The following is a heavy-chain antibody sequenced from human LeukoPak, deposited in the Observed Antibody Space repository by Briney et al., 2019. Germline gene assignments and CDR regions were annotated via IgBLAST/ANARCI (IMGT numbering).Heavy chain of an antibody. CDR3: ARVTGYMIEDYFDY. CDR2: IYSRGST. Sequence: SETLSLTCIVSGGSISSSNYYWGWIRQSPGKGLEWIGSIYSRGSTYYNPSLKSRVTISVDTSKNQFSLRLRSVTAADTAVYYCARVTGYMIEDYFDYWGQGTLVTVSS. V-gene: IGHV4-39*07. J-gene: IGHJ4*02. CDR1: GGSISSSNYY. D-gene: IGHD3-22*01.